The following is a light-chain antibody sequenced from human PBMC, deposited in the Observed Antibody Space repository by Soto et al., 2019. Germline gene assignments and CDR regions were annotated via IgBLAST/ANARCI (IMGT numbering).Light chain of an antibody. CDR2: DAS. CDR3: QQRSNWPPEIT. CDR1: QSVSSS. V-gene: IGKV3-11*01. Sequence: EIVLTQSPDTLSLYPGERATLSCRASQSVSSSLAWYQQKPVQAPRLLIYDASNRATGIPARLSGSGSGTDFTLTISSLEPEDFAFYYWQQRSNWPPEITFGPGTKVDIK. J-gene: IGKJ3*01.